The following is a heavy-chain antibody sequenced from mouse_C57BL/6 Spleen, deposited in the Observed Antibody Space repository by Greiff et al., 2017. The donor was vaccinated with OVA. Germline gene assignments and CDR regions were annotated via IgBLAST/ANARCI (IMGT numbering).Heavy chain of an antibody. Sequence: VQLQESGAELVKPGASVKISCKASGYAFSSYWMNWVKQRPGKGLEWIGQIYPGDGDTNYNGKFKGKATLTADKASSTAYMQLSSLTSEDSAVYFCARSPCDPYFDDWGQGTTLTVSS. CDR2: IYPGDGDT. D-gene: IGHD2-13*01. V-gene: IGHV1-80*01. CDR3: ARSPCDPYFDD. J-gene: IGHJ2*01. CDR1: GYAFSSYW.